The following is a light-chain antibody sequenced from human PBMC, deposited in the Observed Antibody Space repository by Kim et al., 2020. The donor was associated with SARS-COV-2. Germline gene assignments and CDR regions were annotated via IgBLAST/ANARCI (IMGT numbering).Light chain of an antibody. Sequence: SYELTQPPSVSVAPGKTARITCGGNNIGSKSVHWYQQKPGQAPVLVIYYDSDRPSAIPERFSGSNSGNMATLTISRVEAGDEADYYCEVWDSSSDHPVFGGGTKLTVL. CDR3: EVWDSSSDHPV. CDR1: NIGSKS. V-gene: IGLV3-21*04. J-gene: IGLJ3*02. CDR2: YDS.